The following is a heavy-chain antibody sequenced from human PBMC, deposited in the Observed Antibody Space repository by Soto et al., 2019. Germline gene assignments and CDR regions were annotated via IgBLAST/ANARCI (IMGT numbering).Heavy chain of an antibody. V-gene: IGHV3-21*01. CDR1: GFTFNKYS. CDR2: ITSNANRI. J-gene: IGHJ6*02. CDR3: ARESDFDFWSSNYIDGMDG. D-gene: IGHD3-3*01. Sequence: EVHLVESGGGLVKPGGSLRLSCAASGFTFNKYSMNWVRQAPGKGLDWVSSITSNANRIYYADSVKGRFTISRDNAQKSVYLQMNSLRVGDTAVYYCARESDFDFWSSNYIDGMDGWGQGTTVTVSS.